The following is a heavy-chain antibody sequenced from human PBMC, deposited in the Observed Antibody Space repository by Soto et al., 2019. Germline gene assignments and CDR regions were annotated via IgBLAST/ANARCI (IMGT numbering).Heavy chain of an antibody. CDR1: DSTFTGYT. D-gene: IGHD4-17*01. V-gene: IGHV1-18*04. CDR2: ISSLNGNT. J-gene: IGHJ5*02. CDR3: ARGTVTSGRWFGP. Sequence: QVHLVQSETEVKEPGASVTVSCKTSDSTFTGYTINWVRQAPGQGLEWLGWISSLNGNTNYARKYQGRPTIPTNTSATTAYMELRSLRSDDTAVYFFARGTVTSGRWFGPWGQGTLVTVSS.